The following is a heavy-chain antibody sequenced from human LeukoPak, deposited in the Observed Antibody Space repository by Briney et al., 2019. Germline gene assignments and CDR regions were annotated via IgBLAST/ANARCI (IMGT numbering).Heavy chain of an antibody. J-gene: IGHJ4*02. CDR3: ARRRGWRQQLVYFDY. V-gene: IGHV4-59*08. CDR2: LFHSGTR. D-gene: IGHD6-13*01. Sequence: SETLSLTCTVSGGSITSYYWSWIRQPPGKGLEWIGYLFHSGTRRYNPSLKSRVTISADTTKNQIFLTLNSTTAADTAVYYCARRRGWRQQLVYFDYWGQGTLATVSS. CDR1: GGSITSYY.